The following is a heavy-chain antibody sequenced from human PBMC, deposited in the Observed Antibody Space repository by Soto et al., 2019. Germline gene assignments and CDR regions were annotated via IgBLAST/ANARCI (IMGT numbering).Heavy chain of an antibody. Sequence: GGSLRLSCAASGITFSNYAMSWVRQAPGKGLEWVSGISGSGDSTYYAESVKGRFTISRDNSKNTVYLQMNSLGAEDTAVYYCASRNYYDTSGYYYWYYFDFWGQGALVTVS. D-gene: IGHD3-22*01. CDR2: ISGSGDST. V-gene: IGHV3-23*01. J-gene: IGHJ4*02. CDR1: GITFSNYA. CDR3: ASRNYYDTSGYYYWYYFDF.